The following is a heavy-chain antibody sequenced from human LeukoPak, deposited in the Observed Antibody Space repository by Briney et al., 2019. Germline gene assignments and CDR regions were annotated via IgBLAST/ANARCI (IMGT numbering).Heavy chain of an antibody. CDR2: INHSEST. J-gene: IGHJ6*02. CDR1: GGSFSGYY. CDR3: ARGHRITIFGVVYYYYYYGMDV. D-gene: IGHD3-3*01. V-gene: IGHV4-34*01. Sequence: PSETLSLTCAVYGGSFSGYYWSWMRHPPGKGLEGSGEINHSESTNYNPSHKSRVTISVDTSKTPFSLKLSSVTAADTAVYYCARGHRITIFGVVYYYYYYGMDVWGQGTTVTVSS.